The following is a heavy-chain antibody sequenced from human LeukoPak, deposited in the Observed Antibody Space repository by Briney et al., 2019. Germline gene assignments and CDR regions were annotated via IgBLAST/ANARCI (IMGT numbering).Heavy chain of an antibody. CDR1: GGSINSYY. Sequence: SETLSLTCTVSGGSINSYYWSWIRQPPGKGLEWIGYIYYSGGTNYNPSLKSRLTISVDTSKNQFSLKLSSVTAADTAVYYCARHKGSGTYPLDYWGQGTLVTVSS. J-gene: IGHJ4*02. CDR2: IYYSGGT. V-gene: IGHV4-59*08. CDR3: ARHKGSGTYPLDY. D-gene: IGHD3-10*01.